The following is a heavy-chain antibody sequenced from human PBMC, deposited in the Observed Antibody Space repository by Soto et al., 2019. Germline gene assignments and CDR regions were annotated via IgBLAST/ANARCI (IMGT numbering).Heavy chain of an antibody. CDR1: GITFSDCS. D-gene: IGHD3-10*01. V-gene: IGHV3-11*01. J-gene: IGHJ6*02. CDR2: MSSSGDSI. CDR3: ARVRFGQWGYAMDV. Sequence: QVQLVESGGGLVQPGGSLRLSCAASGITFSDCSMNWIRQAPGKGLEWVSYMSSSGDSINYAGSVRGRFTVSRDNAKNSLYLQMNSLRAEDTAMYYCARVRFGQWGYAMDVWGQGTTVTVSS.